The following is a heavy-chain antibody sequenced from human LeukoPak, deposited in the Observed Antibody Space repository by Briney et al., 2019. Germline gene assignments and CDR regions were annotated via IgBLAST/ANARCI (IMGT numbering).Heavy chain of an antibody. D-gene: IGHD3-10*01. CDR1: GYTFTGYY. Sequence: ASVKVSCKASGYTFTGYYMHWVRQAPGQGLEWMGWINPNSGGTNYAQKFQGRVTMTRDTSISTAYMELSRLRSDDTAVYYCARDPTYYYGSATYPSFDYWGQGTLVTVSS. J-gene: IGHJ4*02. V-gene: IGHV1-2*02. CDR2: INPNSGGT. CDR3: ARDPTYYYGSATYPSFDY.